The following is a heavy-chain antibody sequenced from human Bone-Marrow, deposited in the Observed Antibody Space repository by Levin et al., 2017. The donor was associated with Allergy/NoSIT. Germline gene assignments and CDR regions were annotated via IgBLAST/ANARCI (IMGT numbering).Heavy chain of an antibody. CDR3: ARDRAEYDILTGYLN. V-gene: IGHV3-53*01. J-gene: IGHJ4*02. D-gene: IGHD3-9*01. CDR1: GFTVRSSY. Sequence: GGSLRLSCAASGFTVRSSYMSWVRQSPGKGLEWVSMIYSDGTTLYADSVKGRFTISRDTSKNTVFLQMTSLRADDTARYYCARDRAEYDILTGYLNWGQGTLVTVSS. CDR2: IYSDGTT.